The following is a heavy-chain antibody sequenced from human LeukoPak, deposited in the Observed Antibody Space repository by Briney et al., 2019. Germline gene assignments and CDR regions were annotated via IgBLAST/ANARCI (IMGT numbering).Heavy chain of an antibody. V-gene: IGHV3-23*01. CDR1: GFTFSSYA. J-gene: IGHJ4*02. Sequence: GGSLRLSCAASGFTFSSYAMSWVRQAPGKGLEWVSAISGSGGSTYYADSVKGRFTISRDNSKNTLCLQMNSLRAEDTAVYYCAKDTSFYYYDSSGRFDYWGQGTLVTVSS. D-gene: IGHD3-22*01. CDR3: AKDTSFYYYDSSGRFDY. CDR2: ISGSGGST.